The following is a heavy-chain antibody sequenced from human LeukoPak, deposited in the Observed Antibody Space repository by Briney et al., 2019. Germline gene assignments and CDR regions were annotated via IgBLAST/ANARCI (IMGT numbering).Heavy chain of an antibody. CDR2: ISYDGSNK. V-gene: IGHV3-30*04. D-gene: IGHD4-17*01. J-gene: IGHJ4*02. CDR3: ARVPYYDYGDYEHYFDY. Sequence: PGGSLRLSCAASGFTFSSYAMHWVRQAPGKGLEWVAVISYDGSNKYYADSVKGRFTISRDNSKNTLYLQMNSLRAEDTAVYYCARVPYYDYGDYEHYFDYWGQGTLVTVSS. CDR1: GFTFSSYA.